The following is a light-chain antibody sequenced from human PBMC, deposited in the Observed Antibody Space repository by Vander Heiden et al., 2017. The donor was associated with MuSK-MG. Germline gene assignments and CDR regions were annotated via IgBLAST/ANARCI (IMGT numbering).Light chain of an antibody. CDR2: DAS. J-gene: IGKJ4*01. V-gene: IGKV1-33*01. Sequence: DIQMTQSPSSLSASVGDRVTITCQASQDISNYLNWYQQKPGKAPKLLIYDASNLETGVPSRFSGSGSGTDFTFTISSLQPEDIATYYCLWYDDLPPSFGGGTNVEI. CDR1: QDISNY. CDR3: LWYDDLPPS.